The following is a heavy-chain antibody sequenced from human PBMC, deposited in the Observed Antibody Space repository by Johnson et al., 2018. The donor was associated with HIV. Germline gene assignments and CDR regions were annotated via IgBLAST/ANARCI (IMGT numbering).Heavy chain of an antibody. CDR3: SGGKWGVGANAFDV. CDR2: ISSGGGSI. D-gene: IGHD1-26*01. Sequence: QVQLVESGGGLIKPGGSRRLSCAVSGITFSDYYMSWIRQAPGEGLEWISYISSGGGSILYADSVKDRFTISRDNAQNSRFLQMNSLRAADTAVYYCSGGKWGVGANAFDVWGQGTMVTVSS. CDR1: GITFSDYY. J-gene: IGHJ3*01. V-gene: IGHV3-11*04.